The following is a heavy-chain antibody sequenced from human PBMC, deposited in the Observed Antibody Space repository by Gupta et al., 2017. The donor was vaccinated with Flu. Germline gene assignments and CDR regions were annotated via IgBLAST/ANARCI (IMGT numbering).Heavy chain of an antibody. CDR3: ARGFNWYYDS. CDR2: ITVSGDYT. CDR1: GFSFNSYA. J-gene: IGHJ4*02. Sequence: EVQLLESGGGLVQPGGSLRLSCAASGFSFNSYAMTWVRQAPGKGLEWVSGITVSGDYTYYADSVRGRFTISRDSSKNTLYLQMNSLRVEDTAVYYCARGFNWYYDSWGQGTLVAVSP. V-gene: IGHV3-23*01.